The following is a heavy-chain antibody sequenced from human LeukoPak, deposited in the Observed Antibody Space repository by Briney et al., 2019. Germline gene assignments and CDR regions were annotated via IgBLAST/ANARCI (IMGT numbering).Heavy chain of an antibody. V-gene: IGHV4-31*03. CDR1: GVSISSGGYY. CDR2: IYYSGST. J-gene: IGHJ5*02. CDR3: ARAVITMVRGVIDP. D-gene: IGHD3-10*01. Sequence: SQTLSPTCTVSGVSISSGGYYWSWIRQHPGKCLEWIGYIYYSGSTYYNPSLKSRVTISVDTYKNQFSLKLSSVTAADTAVYYCARAVITMVRGVIDPWGQGTLVTVSS.